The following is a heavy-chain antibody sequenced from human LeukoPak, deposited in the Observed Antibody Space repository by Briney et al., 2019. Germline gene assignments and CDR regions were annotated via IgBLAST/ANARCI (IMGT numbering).Heavy chain of an antibody. J-gene: IGHJ5*02. CDR2: LYYSGKT. Sequence: SDTLSLTCIISDDSISSSTYYWGWIRQPPGKGLEWIGTLYYSGKTYYNPSLKSRVTILVDMSKNQFSLKLSSVTAADTAVYYCARDPQTSGAGLSHWFDPWGQGTLVTVSS. CDR1: DDSISSSTYY. D-gene: IGHD1-26*01. CDR3: ARDPQTSGAGLSHWFDP. V-gene: IGHV4-39*07.